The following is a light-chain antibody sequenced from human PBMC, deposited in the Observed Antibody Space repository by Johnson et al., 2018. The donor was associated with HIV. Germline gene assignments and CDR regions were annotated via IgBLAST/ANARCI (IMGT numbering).Light chain of an antibody. J-gene: IGLJ1*01. CDR3: GTWDSSLSSYV. V-gene: IGLV1-51*01. CDR1: SSNVGSSF. CDR2: DNN. Sequence: QSVLTQPPSVSAAPGQTVTISCSGSSSNVGSSFVSWYRQVPGTAPKLLIYDNNKRPSGIPGRFSGSKSGPSATLDITGLQTGDEADYYCGTWDSSLSSYVFGTGTKVTVL.